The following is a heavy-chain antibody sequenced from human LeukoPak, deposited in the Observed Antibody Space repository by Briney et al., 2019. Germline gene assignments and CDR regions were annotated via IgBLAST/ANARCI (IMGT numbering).Heavy chain of an antibody. CDR2: INHSGST. CDR1: GGSFSGYY. J-gene: IGHJ4*02. CDR3: ARGRLDTARTHFDY. Sequence: SETLSLTCAVYGGSFSGYYWSWIRQPPGKGLEWIGEINHSGSTNYNPSLKSRVTISVDTSKNQFSLKLNSVTAADTAVYYCARGRLDTARTHFDYWGQGTLVTVSS. V-gene: IGHV4-34*01. D-gene: IGHD5-18*01.